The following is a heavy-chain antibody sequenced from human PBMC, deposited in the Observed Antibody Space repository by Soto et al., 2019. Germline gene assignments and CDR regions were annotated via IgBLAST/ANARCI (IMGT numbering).Heavy chain of an antibody. CDR3: AKDLYYYDSSGYYPGPGGAFDI. CDR2: ISVSGGCT. D-gene: IGHD3-22*01. J-gene: IGHJ3*02. Sequence: PGGSLRLSCAASAFTYSSDAISWVRQTPGKGLELVSAISVSGGCTYYADSVKCRFTVPRDNSKNTLYLQMNSLRAEDTAVYYCAKDLYYYDSSGYYPGPGGAFDIWGQGTMVTVS. V-gene: IGHV3-23*01. CDR1: AFTYSSDA.